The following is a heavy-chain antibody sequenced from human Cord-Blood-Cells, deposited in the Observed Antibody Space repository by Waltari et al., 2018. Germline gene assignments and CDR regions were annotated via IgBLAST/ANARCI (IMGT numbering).Heavy chain of an antibody. CDR1: GFTLISYE. CDR2: ISRSGSTI. J-gene: IGHJ4*02. CDR3: ARDLGSGSYFDY. V-gene: IGHV3-48*03. D-gene: IGHD3-10*01. Sequence: EVQLVESGGGLVQPGGSLRLSCAASGFTLISYEMNWVRQAPGKGLEWVSYISRSGSTIYYADSVKGRFTISRDNAKNSLYLQMNSLRAEDTAVYYCARDLGSGSYFDYWGQGTLVTVSS.